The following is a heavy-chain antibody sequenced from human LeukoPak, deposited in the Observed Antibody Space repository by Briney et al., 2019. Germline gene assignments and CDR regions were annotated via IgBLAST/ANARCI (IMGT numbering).Heavy chain of an antibody. CDR3: AKGGAYYDFWSGYYRGQFDY. Sequence: GGSLRLSCAASGFTFSSYAMSWVRQAPGKGLEWVSAISGSGGSTYYADSVKGRFTISRDNSKNTLYPQMNSLRAEDTAVYYCAKGGAYYDFWSGYYRGQFDYWGQGTLVTVSS. CDR1: GFTFSSYA. D-gene: IGHD3-3*01. J-gene: IGHJ4*02. CDR2: ISGSGGST. V-gene: IGHV3-23*01.